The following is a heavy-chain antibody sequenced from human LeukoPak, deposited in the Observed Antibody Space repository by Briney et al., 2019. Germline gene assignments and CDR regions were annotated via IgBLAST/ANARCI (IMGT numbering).Heavy chain of an antibody. V-gene: IGHV3-43D*03. CDR3: ARDGGDCSGDSCYVDY. D-gene: IGHD2-15*01. CDR2: ISWDGGYT. Sequence: GGSLRLSCAASGFTFDDYAMHWVRQAPGKGLEWVSLISWDGGYTYYADSVKGRFTISRDNSKNSLYLQMNSLRDEDTALYYCARDGGDCSGDSCYVDYWGQGTLVTVSS. CDR1: GFTFDDYA. J-gene: IGHJ4*02.